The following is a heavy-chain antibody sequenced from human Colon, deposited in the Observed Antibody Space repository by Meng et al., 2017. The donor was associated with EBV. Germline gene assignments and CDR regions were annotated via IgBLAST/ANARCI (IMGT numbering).Heavy chain of an antibody. Sequence: VHPQESGPGLVEPSQTLALTRSGSGGPVSRGDYYWSWIRQPPGKGLELIGHIYYSGSTSYNPSLKSRVTISVDTSNNQFSLKLSSVTAADTAVYYCARVGWRQWSFDLWGRGTLVTVSS. CDR3: ARVGWRQWSFDL. V-gene: IGHV4-30-4*01. CDR1: GGPVSRGDYY. D-gene: IGHD5-18*01. J-gene: IGHJ2*01. CDR2: IYYSGST.